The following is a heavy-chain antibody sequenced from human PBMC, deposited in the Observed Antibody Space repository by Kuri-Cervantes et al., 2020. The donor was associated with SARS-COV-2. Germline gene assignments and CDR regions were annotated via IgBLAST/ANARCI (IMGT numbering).Heavy chain of an antibody. CDR2: IYYSGGT. J-gene: IGHJ4*02. Sequence: SETLSLTCTVSGGSISSSSYYWGWIRQPPGKGLEWIGSIYYSGGTKYNPSPKSRVTMSVDTSKNQFSLKLNSVTPADTAVYYCARTLDYYGSGTYCFDYWGQGTLVTVSS. V-gene: IGHV4-39*07. CDR3: ARTLDYYGSGTYCFDY. CDR1: GGSISSSSYY. D-gene: IGHD3-10*01.